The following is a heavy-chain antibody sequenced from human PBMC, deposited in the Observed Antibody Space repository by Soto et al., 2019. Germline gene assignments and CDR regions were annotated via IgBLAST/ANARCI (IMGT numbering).Heavy chain of an antibody. CDR3: ASPGQAYCGGDCYFGY. J-gene: IGHJ4*02. Sequence: PSETLSLTCAVYGGSFSGYYWSWIRQPPGKGLEWIGEINHSGSTNYNPSLKSRVTISVDTSKNQFSLKLSSVTAADTAVYYCASPGQAYCGGDCYFGYWGQGTLVTVSS. CDR2: INHSGST. D-gene: IGHD2-21*01. CDR1: GGSFSGYY. V-gene: IGHV4-34*01.